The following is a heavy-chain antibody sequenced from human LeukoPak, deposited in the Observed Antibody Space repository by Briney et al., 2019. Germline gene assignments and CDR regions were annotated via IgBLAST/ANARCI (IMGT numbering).Heavy chain of an antibody. Sequence: GGSLRLSCAAPGFTFSSYEMNWVRQAPGKGLEWVSSISSSSSYIYSADSVKGRFTISRDNAKNSLYLQMNSLRAEDTAVYYCARQIGGGWSFDYWGQGTLVTVSS. J-gene: IGHJ4*02. CDR2: ISSSSSYI. CDR1: GFTFSSYE. CDR3: ARQIGGGWSFDY. D-gene: IGHD6-19*01. V-gene: IGHV3-21*01.